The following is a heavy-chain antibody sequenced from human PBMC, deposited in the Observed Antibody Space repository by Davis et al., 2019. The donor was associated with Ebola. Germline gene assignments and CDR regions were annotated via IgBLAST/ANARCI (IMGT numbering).Heavy chain of an antibody. D-gene: IGHD1-14*01. CDR1: GGTFSSYA. CDR3: ARIPSGIKGTYADY. CDR2: ISADNGNA. J-gene: IGHJ4*01. V-gene: IGHV1-18*01. Sequence: ASVKVSCKASGGTFSSYAISWVRQAPGQGLEWMGWISADNGNANYAQKFRGRLTLTTETSTTTAYMDLRTLRSDDTAVYYCARIPSGIKGTYADYWGQGSLIIVSS.